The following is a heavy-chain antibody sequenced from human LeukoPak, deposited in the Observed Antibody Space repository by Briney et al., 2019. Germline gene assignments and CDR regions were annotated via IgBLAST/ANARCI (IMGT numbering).Heavy chain of an antibody. Sequence: PGRSLRLSCGASGFTFDDYAMHWGRQAPGKGLERVSGISWNSGSIGYADSVKGRFTISRDNAKNSLYLQMNSLRAEDTALYYCAKASSSGYYLDYWGQGTLVTVSS. V-gene: IGHV3-9*01. CDR2: ISWNSGSI. J-gene: IGHJ4*02. D-gene: IGHD3-22*01. CDR1: GFTFDDYA. CDR3: AKASSSGYYLDY.